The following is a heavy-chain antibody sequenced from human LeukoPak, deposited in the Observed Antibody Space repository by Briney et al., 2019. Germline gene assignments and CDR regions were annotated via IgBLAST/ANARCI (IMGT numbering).Heavy chain of an antibody. Sequence: GGSLRLSCAPSGFTFSSYAMHWVRQAPGEGLEWVAVISYDGSNKYYADSVKGRFTISRDNTKNTLYLQMNSLRAEDTAVYYCARDNQFRYSSSWYDYYYYYMDVWGKGTTVTVSS. CDR3: ARDNQFRYSSSWYDYYYYYMDV. CDR1: GFTFSSYA. CDR2: ISYDGSNK. D-gene: IGHD6-13*01. J-gene: IGHJ6*03. V-gene: IGHV3-30*04.